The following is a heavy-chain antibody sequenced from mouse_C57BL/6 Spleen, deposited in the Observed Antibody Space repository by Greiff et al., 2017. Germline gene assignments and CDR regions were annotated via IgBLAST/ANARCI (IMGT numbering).Heavy chain of an antibody. J-gene: IGHJ4*01. D-gene: IGHD2-4*01. V-gene: IGHV10-1*01. Sequence: VQLKESGGGLVQPKGSLKLSCAASGFSFNTYAMNWVRQAPGKGLEWVARIRSKSNNYATYYADSVKDRFTISRDDSESMLYLQMNNLKTEDTAMYYCVRHGDYDYYAMDYWGQGTSVTVSS. CDR2: IRSKSNNYAT. CDR1: GFSFNTYA. CDR3: VRHGDYDYYAMDY.